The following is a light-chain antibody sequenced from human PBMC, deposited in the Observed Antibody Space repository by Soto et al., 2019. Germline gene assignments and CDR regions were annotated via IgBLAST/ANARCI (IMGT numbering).Light chain of an antibody. J-gene: IGLJ1*01. CDR1: SSNIGGNS. V-gene: IGLV1-51*01. Sequence: QSLLSRPPSVSGAPGHKVTISCSGSSSNIGGNSVSWYQQLPGTAPKLLIYDDNKRPSGIPDRFSGSKSGTSATLGITGFQTGDEADYYCGSWDSSLTAYVFGTGTKVTXL. CDR3: GSWDSSLTAYV. CDR2: DDN.